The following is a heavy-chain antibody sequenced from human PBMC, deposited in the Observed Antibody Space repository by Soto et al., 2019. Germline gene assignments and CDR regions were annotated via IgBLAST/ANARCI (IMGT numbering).Heavy chain of an antibody. CDR3: ARVGGDGMDV. J-gene: IGHJ6*02. CDR2: IYHSGST. D-gene: IGHD2-15*01. V-gene: IGHV4-38-2*01. Sequence: PSETLSLTCAVSGYSISSGYCWGWIRQPPGKGLEWIGSIYHSGSTYNNPSLKSRVTISVDTSKNQFSLKLSSVTAADTAVYYSARVGGDGMDVWGQGTTVTVSS. CDR1: GYSISSGYC.